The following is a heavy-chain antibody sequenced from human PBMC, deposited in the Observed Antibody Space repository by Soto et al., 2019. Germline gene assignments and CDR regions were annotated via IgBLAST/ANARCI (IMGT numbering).Heavy chain of an antibody. CDR2: INWNSGSI. J-gene: IGHJ1*01. D-gene: IGHD6-13*01. CDR3: VKDESINWYSGHFRH. Sequence: FGGGLVQPGRSLRLSCAASGFTFDDYAMHWVRQVPGKGLEWVSGINWNSGSIGYGDSVKGRFAISRDNAKNSLHLQMNSLSAEDTAFYYCVKDESINWYSGHFRHWGQGTLVTVSS. V-gene: IGHV3-9*01. CDR1: GFTFDDYA.